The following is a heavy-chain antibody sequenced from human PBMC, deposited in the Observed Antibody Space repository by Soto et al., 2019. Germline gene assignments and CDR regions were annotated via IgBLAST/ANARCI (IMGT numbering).Heavy chain of an antibody. D-gene: IGHD3-16*01. Sequence: ASVKVSCKASGYTFTGYYIHWVRQAPGQGLEWMGWTNPSNGGTNYAQKFQGRVTMTRDTSLSIAYMELTTLRSDDTAVFYCAREVGGGRQYYFDSWGLGTLVTVSS. V-gene: IGHV1-2*02. CDR3: AREVGGGRQYYFDS. J-gene: IGHJ4*02. CDR1: GYTFTGYY. CDR2: TNPSNGGT.